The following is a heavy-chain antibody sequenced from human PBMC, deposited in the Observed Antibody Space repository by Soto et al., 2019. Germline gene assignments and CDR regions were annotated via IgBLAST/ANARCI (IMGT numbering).Heavy chain of an antibody. CDR1: GGSISSGGYS. CDR3: ARVPDY. J-gene: IGHJ4*02. CDR2: IYHSGST. Sequence: QLQLQESGSGLVKPSQTLSLTCAVSGGSISSGGYSWSWIRQPPGKGLEWIGYIYHSGSTYYNPSLKSRVTITEDRSKNQFSRKLSSVTAANTSLYYCARVPDYWGQGTLVTVSS. V-gene: IGHV4-30-2*01.